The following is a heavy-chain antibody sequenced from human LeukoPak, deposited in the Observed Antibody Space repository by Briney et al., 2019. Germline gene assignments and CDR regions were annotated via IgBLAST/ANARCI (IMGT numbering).Heavy chain of an antibody. V-gene: IGHV4-38-2*01. D-gene: IGHD5-12*01. J-gene: IGHJ3*02. Sequence: PSETLSLTCAVSGYSISNGYYWGWIRQPPGKGLEWIGPIYHSGSTYYNPSLKSRVTISIDTSKNQFSLKLSSVTAADTAVYYCARTVDTVATADAFDIWGQGTMVTVSS. CDR2: IYHSGST. CDR1: GYSISNGYY. CDR3: ARTVDTVATADAFDI.